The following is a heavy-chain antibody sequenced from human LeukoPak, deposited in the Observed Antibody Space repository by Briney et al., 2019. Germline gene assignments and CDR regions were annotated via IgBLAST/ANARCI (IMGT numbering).Heavy chain of an antibody. V-gene: IGHV4-34*01. Sequence: SETLSLTCAVYGGSFSGYYWSWIRQPPGKGLEWIGEINHSGSTNYNPSLKSRVTISVDTSKNQFSLKLSSVTAADTAVYYCARDGSKLRYRIGFDPWGQGTLVTVSS. CDR1: GGSFSGYY. CDR2: INHSGST. CDR3: ARDGSKLRYRIGFDP. J-gene: IGHJ5*02. D-gene: IGHD3-9*01.